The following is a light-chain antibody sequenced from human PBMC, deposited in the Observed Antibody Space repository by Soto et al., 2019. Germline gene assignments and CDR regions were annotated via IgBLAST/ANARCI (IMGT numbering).Light chain of an antibody. J-gene: IGLJ1*01. V-gene: IGLV2-11*01. Sequence: QSALTQPRSVSGSPGQSVTISCTGTSSDVGGYNYVSWYQHHPGKAPKLMIYDVDQRPSGVPGRFSGSKSGNTASLTISGLQAEDEADYYCCSYAGSYPFVFGTGTKLTVL. CDR1: SSDVGGYNY. CDR2: DVD. CDR3: CSYAGSYPFV.